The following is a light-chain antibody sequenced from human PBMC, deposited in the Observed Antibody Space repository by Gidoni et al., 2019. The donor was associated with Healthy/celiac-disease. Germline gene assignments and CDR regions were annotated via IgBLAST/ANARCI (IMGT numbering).Light chain of an antibody. V-gene: IGKV1-5*03. CDR1: QSISSW. J-gene: IGKJ2*04. CDR2: KAS. CDR3: QQYNSYSRS. Sequence: DIQMTQSPSTLSASVGARVTITCRASQSISSWLAWYQQKPGKAPKLLIYKASSLESGVPSRFSGSGSGTEFTLTISSLQPDDFATYYCQQYNSYSRSFGQXTKLEIK.